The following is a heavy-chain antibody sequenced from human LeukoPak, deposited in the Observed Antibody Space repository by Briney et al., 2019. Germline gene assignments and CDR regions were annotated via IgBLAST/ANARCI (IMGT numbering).Heavy chain of an antibody. D-gene: IGHD5-18*01. CDR3: SASPPGYRYGPTFDY. Sequence: GGSLRLSCAASGFTFGTYTMNWVRQTPGKGLEWVGRIKSKTDGGTTDYAAPVKGRFTISRDDSKNKLYLQMNSLKTEDTAVYYCSASPPGYRYGPTFDYWGQGTLVTVST. CDR2: IKSKTDGGTT. J-gene: IGHJ4*02. CDR1: GFTFGTYT. V-gene: IGHV3-15*01.